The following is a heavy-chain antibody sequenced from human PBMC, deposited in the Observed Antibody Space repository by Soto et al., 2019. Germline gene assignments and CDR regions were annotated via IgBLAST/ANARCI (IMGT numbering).Heavy chain of an antibody. D-gene: IGHD6-6*01. V-gene: IGHV1-18*01. CDR2: ISTYYGNT. J-gene: IGHJ4*02. CDR1: GYTFTSYA. CDR3: ARHSVAEYYFDY. Sequence: QVQLVQSGAEVKKPGASLKVSCKASGYTFTSYAISWVRQAPGQGLEWMGWISTYYGNTNYAQILQGRVTMTTDTSTNTDYMELRSLRSDDTAVYYCARHSVAEYYFDYWGQGTLVTVSS.